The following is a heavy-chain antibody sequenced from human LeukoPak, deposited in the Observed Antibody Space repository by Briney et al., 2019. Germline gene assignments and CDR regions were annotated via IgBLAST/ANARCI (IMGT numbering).Heavy chain of an antibody. CDR1: GFTFSSYE. J-gene: IGHJ4*02. CDR2: ISSSGSTR. CDR3: ARDSTLYYAFGGFDY. D-gene: IGHD3-3*01. V-gene: IGHV3-48*03. Sequence: GGSLRLSCAASGFTFSSYEMNWVRQAPGKGLQWVSYISSSGSTRYYAESVKGRFTISRDNAKNSLYLQMNSLRAEDTAVYYCARDSTLYYAFGGFDYWGQGTLVTVSS.